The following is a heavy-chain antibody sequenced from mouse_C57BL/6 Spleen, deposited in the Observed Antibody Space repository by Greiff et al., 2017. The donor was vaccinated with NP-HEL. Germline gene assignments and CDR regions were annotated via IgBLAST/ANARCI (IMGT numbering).Heavy chain of an antibody. Sequence: EVQGVESGGGLVKPGGSLKLSCAASGFTFSSYAMSWVRQTPEKRLEWVATISDGGSYTYYPDNVKGRFTISRDNAKNNLYLQMSHLKSEDTAMYYCAREGYDGSWFAYWGQGTLVTVSA. CDR3: AREGYDGSWFAY. CDR2: ISDGGSYT. V-gene: IGHV5-4*01. CDR1: GFTFSSYA. D-gene: IGHD2-2*01. J-gene: IGHJ3*01.